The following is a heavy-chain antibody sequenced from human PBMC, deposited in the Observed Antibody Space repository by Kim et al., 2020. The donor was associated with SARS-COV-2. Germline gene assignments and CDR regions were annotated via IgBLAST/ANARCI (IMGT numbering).Heavy chain of an antibody. CDR1: GYTFTSYG. D-gene: IGHD4-17*01. J-gene: IGHJ4*02. Sequence: ASVKVSCKASGYTFTSYGISWVRQAPGQGLEWMGWISAYNGNTNYAQKLQGRVTMTTDTSTSTAYMELRSLRSDDTAVYYCARDRESTVVNYFDYWGQGTLVTVSS. CDR2: ISAYNGNT. CDR3: ARDRESTVVNYFDY. V-gene: IGHV1-18*04.